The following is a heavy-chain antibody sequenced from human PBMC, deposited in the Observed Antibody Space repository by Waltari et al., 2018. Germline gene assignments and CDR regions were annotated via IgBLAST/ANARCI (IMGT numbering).Heavy chain of an antibody. V-gene: IGHV4-31*03. Sequence: QVQLQESGPGLVKPSQTLSLTCTVSGGSISRGGYSWSWIRQHPGKGLEWIGYIYYSGSTYYNPSLKSRVTISVDTSKNQFSLKLSSVTAADTAVYYCARGTPLSPFDYWGQGTLVTVSS. CDR1: GGSISRGGYS. D-gene: IGHD3-16*02. CDR2: IYYSGST. CDR3: ARGTPLSPFDY. J-gene: IGHJ4*02.